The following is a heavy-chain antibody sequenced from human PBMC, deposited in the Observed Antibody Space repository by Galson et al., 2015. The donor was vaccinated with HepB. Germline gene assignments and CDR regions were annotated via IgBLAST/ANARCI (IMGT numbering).Heavy chain of an antibody. Sequence: ETLSLTCTVSGGSISSYYWSWIRQPAGKGLEWIGRIYTSGSTNYNPSLKSRVTMSVDTSKNQFSLKLSSVTAADTAVYYCARDSYVVVVVAATHNWFDPWGQGTLVTVSS. V-gene: IGHV4-4*07. CDR1: GGSISSYY. CDR3: ARDSYVVVVVAATHNWFDP. D-gene: IGHD2-15*01. J-gene: IGHJ5*02. CDR2: IYTSGST.